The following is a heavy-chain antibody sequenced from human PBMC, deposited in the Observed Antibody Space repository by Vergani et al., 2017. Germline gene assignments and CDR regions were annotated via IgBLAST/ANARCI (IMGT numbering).Heavy chain of an antibody. D-gene: IGHD5-24*01. V-gene: IGHV7-4-1*02. Sequence: QVQLVQSGSELKKPGASVKVSCKASGYTLSRYSIYWVRQAPGQGLEWMGWINTHAGNQAYAQGFRGRFVFSLDTSVNTAYLQINNLKSDDTAVYYCAKDTLEAVDFDYWGQGTLVTVSS. CDR1: GYTLSRYS. J-gene: IGHJ4*02. CDR3: AKDTLEAVDFDY. CDR2: INTHAGNQ.